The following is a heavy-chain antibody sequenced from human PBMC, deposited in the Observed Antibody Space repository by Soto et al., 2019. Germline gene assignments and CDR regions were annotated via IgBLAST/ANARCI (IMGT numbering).Heavy chain of an antibody. CDR2: ISSSGSTI. Sequence: GGSLRLSCAASGFTFSDYYMSWIRQAPGKGLEWVSYISSSGSTIYYADSVKGRFTISRDNAKNSLYLKMNSLRSEDTAVYYCARDFWSGYLIFDYWGQGTLVTVSS. CDR1: GFTFSDYY. J-gene: IGHJ4*02. V-gene: IGHV3-11*01. CDR3: ARDFWSGYLIFDY. D-gene: IGHD3-3*01.